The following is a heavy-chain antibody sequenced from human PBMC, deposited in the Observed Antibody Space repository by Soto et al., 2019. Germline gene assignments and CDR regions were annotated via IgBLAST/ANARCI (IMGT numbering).Heavy chain of an antibody. CDR2: INPASGST. CDR3: ARDFAAGDH. D-gene: IGHD6-25*01. V-gene: IGHV1-46*01. J-gene: IGHJ4*02. CDR1: GYTFTHYY. Sequence: QVQLVQSGAEVKKPGASVKLSCRTSGYTFTHYYIHWVRQAPGQGLEWLAIINPASGSTNYAQDFLGRVTLTMDTSTTTVYMELSGLRAEDTAIFSCARDFAAGDHWGQGTLVTVSS.